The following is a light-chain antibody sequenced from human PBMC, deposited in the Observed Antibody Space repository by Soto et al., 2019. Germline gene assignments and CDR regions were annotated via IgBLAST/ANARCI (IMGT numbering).Light chain of an antibody. CDR2: DVS. J-gene: IGLJ2*01. V-gene: IGLV2-14*01. CDR3: SSYTSSSTVL. CDR1: SSDVGGHNY. Sequence: QSALTQPASVSGSPGQSITISCTGTSSDVGGHNYVSWYQQHPGKAPKLMIYDVSNRPSGVSNRFSGSKSGNTASLTISGLQAEDEADYYCSSYTSSSTVLFGGGTKVTVL.